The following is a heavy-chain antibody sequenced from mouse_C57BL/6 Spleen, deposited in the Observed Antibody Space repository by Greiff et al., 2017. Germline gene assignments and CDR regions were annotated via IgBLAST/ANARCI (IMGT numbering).Heavy chain of an antibody. CDR1: GFTFTSYW. Sequence: QVQLQQPGAELVRPGTSVKLSCKASGFTFTSYWMHWVKQRPGQGLEWIGMIDPSDSYTNYNQKFKGKATLTVDKSSSTPYIKLSVLTSEDSAVYYCARGDYGSSYYYAMDYWGQGTSVTVSS. D-gene: IGHD1-1*01. CDR3: ARGDYGSSYYYAMDY. CDR2: IDPSDSYT. J-gene: IGHJ4*01. V-gene: IGHV1-59*01.